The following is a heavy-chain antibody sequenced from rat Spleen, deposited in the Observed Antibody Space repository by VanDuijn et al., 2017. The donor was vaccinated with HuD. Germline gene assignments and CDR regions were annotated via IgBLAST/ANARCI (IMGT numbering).Heavy chain of an antibody. J-gene: IGHJ2*01. CDR2: IWSGGST. D-gene: IGHD1-6*01. CDR3: ARADRETYAHFDH. V-gene: IGHV2-43*01. Sequence: QVQLKESGPGLVQPSQTLSLTCTVSGFSLTSYHVSWVRQPPGKGLEWMGVIWSGGSTAYISLLKSRLSITRDISESQVFLEMNSLQTEDTATYYCARADRETYAHFDHWGQGVMVTVSS. CDR1: GFSLTSYH.